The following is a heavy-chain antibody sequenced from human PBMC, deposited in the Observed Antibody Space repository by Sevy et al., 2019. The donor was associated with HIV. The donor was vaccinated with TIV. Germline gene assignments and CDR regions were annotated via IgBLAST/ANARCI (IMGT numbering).Heavy chain of an antibody. Sequence: GGSLRLSCAASGFIFSTYSMNWVRQAPGKGLEWVSSISSSSNYIYYADSVKGRFTISRDNAKNSLYLQMNSVRAEDKAVYYCARDGARITMVQGVMAYYHGMDVWGQGTTVTVSS. CDR3: ARDGARITMVQGVMAYYHGMDV. D-gene: IGHD3-10*01. CDR1: GFIFSTYS. CDR2: ISSSSNYI. V-gene: IGHV3-21*01. J-gene: IGHJ6*02.